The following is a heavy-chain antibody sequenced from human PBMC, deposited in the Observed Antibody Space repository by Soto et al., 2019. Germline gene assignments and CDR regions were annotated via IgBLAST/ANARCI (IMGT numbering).Heavy chain of an antibody. J-gene: IGHJ4*02. V-gene: IGHV4-34*01. D-gene: IGHD5-18*01. CDR3: AGGLDTAMVTNFDY. CDR2: INHSGST. Sequence: SETLSLTCAVYGGSFSGYYWSWIRQPPGKGLEWIGEINHSGSTNYNPSLKSRVTISVDTSKNQFSLKLSSVTAADTAVYYCAGGLDTAMVTNFDYWGQGTLVTVSS. CDR1: GGSFSGYY.